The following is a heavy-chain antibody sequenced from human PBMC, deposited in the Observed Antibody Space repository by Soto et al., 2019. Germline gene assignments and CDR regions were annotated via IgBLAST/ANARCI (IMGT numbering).Heavy chain of an antibody. CDR2: ITSTSSAI. CDR1: GFTFSFYS. V-gene: IGHV3-48*02. D-gene: IGHD1-1*01. J-gene: IGHJ4*02. CDR3: ARDGKGAAYTHGPYYFEY. Sequence: GGSLRLSCAASGFTFSFYSMNWVRQAPGKGLEWISYITSTSSAINYADSVRGRFTISRDNAMRSLFLHMNSLRDEDTAVYYCARDGKGAAYTHGPYYFEYWGQGALVTVSS.